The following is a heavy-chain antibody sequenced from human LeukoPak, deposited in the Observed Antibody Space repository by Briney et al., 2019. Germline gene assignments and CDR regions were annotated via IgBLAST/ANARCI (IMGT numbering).Heavy chain of an antibody. Sequence: GTSVKVSCKASGYTFTGYYMHWVRQAPGQGLEWMGWINPNSGGTNYAQKFQGRVTMTRDTSISTAYMELSRLRSDDTAVYYCARTPGYSSGWYSFPDDYWGQGTLVTVSS. D-gene: IGHD6-19*01. CDR3: ARTPGYSSGWYSFPDDY. CDR2: INPNSGGT. J-gene: IGHJ4*02. CDR1: GYTFTGYY. V-gene: IGHV1-2*02.